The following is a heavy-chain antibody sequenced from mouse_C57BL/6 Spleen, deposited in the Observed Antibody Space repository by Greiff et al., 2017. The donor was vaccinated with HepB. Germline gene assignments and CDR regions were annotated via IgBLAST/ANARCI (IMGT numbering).Heavy chain of an antibody. D-gene: IGHD2-12*01. CDR3: ARFYTAIDY. Sequence: VQLQQPGAELVMPGASVKLSCKASGYTFTSYWMHWVKQRPGQGLEWIGEIDPSDSYTNYNQKFKGKSTLTVDKSSSTAYMQLSSLTSEDSAVYYCARFYTAIDYWGQGTSVTVSS. V-gene: IGHV1-69*01. CDR1: GYTFTSYW. CDR2: IDPSDSYT. J-gene: IGHJ4*01.